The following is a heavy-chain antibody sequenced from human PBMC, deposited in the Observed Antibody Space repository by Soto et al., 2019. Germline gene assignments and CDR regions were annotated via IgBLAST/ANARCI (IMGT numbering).Heavy chain of an antibody. J-gene: IGHJ4*02. Sequence: PSETLSLTCTVSGGSISSYYWSWIRQPPVKGLEWIGYIYYSGSTNYNPSLKSRVTISVDTSKNQFSLQLSSVTAADTAVYYCARDHRGDYGYWGQGTLVNVSS. V-gene: IGHV4-59*01. CDR3: ARDHRGDYGY. CDR1: GGSISSYY. D-gene: IGHD4-17*01. CDR2: IYYSGST.